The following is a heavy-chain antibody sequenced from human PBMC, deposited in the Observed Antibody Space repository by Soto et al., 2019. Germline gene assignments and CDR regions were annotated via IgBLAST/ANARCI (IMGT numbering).Heavy chain of an antibody. CDR3: ARDYGDKTYYYYGMHV. D-gene: IGHD4-17*01. CDR2: IIPILGTT. CDR1: GGSFSSYT. Sequence: QVQLVQSGVEVKKPGSSVKVSCRASGGSFSSYTVSWVRQAPGLGLEWMGRIIPILGTTAYAQKFQGRVTIXXDKSTTTAYMELRSLTYEDTAVYYCARDYGDKTYYYYGMHVWGQGTTVTVSS. V-gene: IGHV1-69*08. J-gene: IGHJ6*02.